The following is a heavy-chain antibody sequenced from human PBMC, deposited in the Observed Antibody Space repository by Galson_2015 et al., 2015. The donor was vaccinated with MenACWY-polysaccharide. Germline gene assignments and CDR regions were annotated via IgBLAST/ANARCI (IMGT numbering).Heavy chain of an antibody. V-gene: IGHV3-13*01. Sequence: NKYYPGSVKGRFTISRENAKNSLYLQMNSLRAGDTAVYYCARGDYGDVPRPLDYYGMDVWGQGTTVTVSS. CDR2: NK. J-gene: IGHJ6*02. CDR3: ARGDYGDVPRPLDYYGMDV. D-gene: IGHD4-17*01.